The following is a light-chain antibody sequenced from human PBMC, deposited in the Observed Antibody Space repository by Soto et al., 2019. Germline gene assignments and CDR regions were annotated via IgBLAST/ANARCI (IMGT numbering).Light chain of an antibody. J-gene: IGKJ3*01. CDR2: GAS. CDR1: HDITNY. V-gene: IGKV1-33*01. CDR3: QYCDYLPL. Sequence: QMTQSPSSLSASVGDRVTITCQASHDITNYLNWYQHKPGKAPKLLIYGASNLETGVPSRFSGSGSGTDFTFTISSLQPEDIATYYCQYCDYLPLFGPGTKVDIK.